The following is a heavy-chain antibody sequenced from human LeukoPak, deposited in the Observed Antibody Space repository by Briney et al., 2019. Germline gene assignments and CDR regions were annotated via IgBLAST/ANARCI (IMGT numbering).Heavy chain of an antibody. J-gene: IGHJ4*02. CDR3: TRDGGDSGY. Sequence: GGSLRLSCTTSGFTFNVYAMSWVRQAPGKGLKWVGFVRGQAHGGTTDYAASVKGRFTISRDDSRSIVYLQMNSLKTEDTAMYYCTRDGGDSGYWGQGTLVTVSS. CDR1: GFTFNVYA. D-gene: IGHD4-17*01. CDR2: VRGQAHGGTT. V-gene: IGHV3-49*04.